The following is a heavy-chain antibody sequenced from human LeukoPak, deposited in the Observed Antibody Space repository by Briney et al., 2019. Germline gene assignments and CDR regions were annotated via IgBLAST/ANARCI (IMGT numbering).Heavy chain of an antibody. D-gene: IGHD2-2*01. V-gene: IGHV4-39*07. CDR2: IYYSGST. Sequence: PSETLSLTCTVSGGSISSSRYYWGWIRQPSGKGLEWIGSIYYSGSTYYNPSLKSRVTISVDTSKNQFSLKLSSVTAADTAVYYCVRDHYRDIVVVPGINWFDPWGQGTLVTVSS. J-gene: IGHJ5*02. CDR3: VRDHYRDIVVVPGINWFDP. CDR1: GGSISSSRYY.